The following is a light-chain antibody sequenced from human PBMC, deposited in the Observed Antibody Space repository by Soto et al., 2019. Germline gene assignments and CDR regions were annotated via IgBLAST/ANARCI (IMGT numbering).Light chain of an antibody. J-gene: IGLJ2*01. CDR2: RNN. Sequence: QSVLTQPPSASGTPGQRVTISCSGSSSNIGSNYVYWYQQLPGTAPKLLNYRNNQRPSGVPDRSSGSKSGTSASLAISGLRSEDEADYYCAAWDDSLSGVVFGGGTKVTVL. CDR3: AAWDDSLSGVV. CDR1: SSNIGSNY. V-gene: IGLV1-47*01.